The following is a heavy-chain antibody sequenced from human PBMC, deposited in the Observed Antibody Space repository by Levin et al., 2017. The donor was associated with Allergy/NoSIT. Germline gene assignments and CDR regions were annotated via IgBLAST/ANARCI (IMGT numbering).Heavy chain of an antibody. CDR3: VRRNIPVAEIHSFDI. CDR2: IYPGDSDT. J-gene: IGHJ3*02. V-gene: IGHV5-51*01. D-gene: IGHD6-19*01. CDR1: GYNFDKYW. Sequence: GGSLRLSCKGSGYNFDKYWIGWVRQMPGKVLDWMGIIYPGDSDTRYSPPFEGQVTISADKSISTAYLQWSSLKASDTAIYYCVRRNIPVAEIHSFDIWGQGTMVTVSS.